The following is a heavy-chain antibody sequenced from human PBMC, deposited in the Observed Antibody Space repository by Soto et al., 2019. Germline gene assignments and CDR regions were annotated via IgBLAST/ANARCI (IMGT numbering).Heavy chain of an antibody. Sequence: PSETLSLTCSVSGVSISSGADYWSWIRQRPGKGLEWIGSIYSSGSPSYNPALKSRLTISLDTSKNQFPLTLTSVTAADTAVYYCARFAYRSGWNFDYWGRGTLVTVSS. CDR2: IYSSGSP. J-gene: IGHJ4*02. CDR3: ARFAYRSGWNFDY. CDR1: GVSISSGADY. D-gene: IGHD6-19*01. V-gene: IGHV4-31*03.